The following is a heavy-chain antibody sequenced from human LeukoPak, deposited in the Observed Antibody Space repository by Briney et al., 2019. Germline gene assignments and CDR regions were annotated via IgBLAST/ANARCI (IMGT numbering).Heavy chain of an antibody. CDR1: AFVGSSHY. V-gene: IGHV3-66*01. D-gene: IGHD4-23*01. J-gene: IGHJ5*02. CDR2: INTGGFT. CDR3: GRDHGGAVRGWFGP. Sequence: PGGSLRLSFATSAFVGSSHYVSWVRQSPGKGLEWVSVINTGGFTEYADSVKGRFTISRGNSQDLVFLQMDSLGREDTGLDYCGRDHGGAVRGWFGPWGQGTLATV.